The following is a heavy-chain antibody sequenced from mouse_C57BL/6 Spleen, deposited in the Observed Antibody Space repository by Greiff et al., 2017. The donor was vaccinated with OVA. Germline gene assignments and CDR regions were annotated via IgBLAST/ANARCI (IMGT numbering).Heavy chain of an antibody. V-gene: IGHV3-6*01. CDR2: ISYDGSN. J-gene: IGHJ2*01. CDR3: ARGDYGSSLYFDY. Sequence: EESGPGLVKPSQSLSLTCSVTGYSITSGYYWNWIRQFPGNKLEWMGYISYDGSNNSNPSLKNRISVTRDTSKNQFFLKLNSFTTEDTATEYCARGDYGSSLYFDYWGQGTTLTVSS. CDR1: GYSITSGYY. D-gene: IGHD1-1*01.